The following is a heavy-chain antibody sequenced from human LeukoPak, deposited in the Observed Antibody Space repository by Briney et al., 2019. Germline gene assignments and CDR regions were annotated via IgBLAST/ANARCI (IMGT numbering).Heavy chain of an antibody. Sequence: SETLSLTCAVSSGSISSSNWWSWVRQPPGKGLEWIGEIYHSGSTNYNPSLKSRVTISVDTSKNQFSLKLSSVTTADTAVYYCARRAAARPFDYWGQGTLVTVSS. CDR1: SGSISSSNW. J-gene: IGHJ4*02. D-gene: IGHD2-2*01. CDR2: IYHSGST. CDR3: ARRAAARPFDY. V-gene: IGHV4-4*02.